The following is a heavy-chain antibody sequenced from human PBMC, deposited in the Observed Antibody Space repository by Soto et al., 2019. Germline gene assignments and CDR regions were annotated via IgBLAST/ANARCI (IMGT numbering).Heavy chain of an antibody. V-gene: IGHV1-2*04. D-gene: IGHD2-2*02. CDR2: INPNSGGT. CDR3: AREVGDIVVVPAAIKGPENNNWFDP. J-gene: IGHJ5*02. Sequence: ASVKVSCKASGYTFTGYYMHWVRQAPGQGLEWMGWINPNSGGTNYAQKFQGWVTMTRDTSISTAYMELSRLRSDDTAVYYCAREVGDIVVVPAAIKGPENNNWFDPWGQGTLVTVSS. CDR1: GYTFTGYY.